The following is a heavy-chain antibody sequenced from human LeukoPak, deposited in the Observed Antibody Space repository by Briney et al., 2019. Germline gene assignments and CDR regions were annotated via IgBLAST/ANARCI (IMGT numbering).Heavy chain of an antibody. CDR2: IWYDGSNK. D-gene: IGHD6-25*01. V-gene: IGHV3-33*01. J-gene: IGHJ4*02. Sequence: PGRSLRLSCAASGFTFSSYGMHWVRQAPGKGLECVAVIWYDGSNKYYADSVKGRFTISRDNSKNTLYLQMNRLRDEDMAVYYCARGLSGYWGQGSLVTVSS. CDR3: ARGLSGY. CDR1: GFTFSSYG.